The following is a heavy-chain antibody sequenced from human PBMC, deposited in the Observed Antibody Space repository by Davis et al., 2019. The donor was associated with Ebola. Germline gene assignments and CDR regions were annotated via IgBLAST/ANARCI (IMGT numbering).Heavy chain of an antibody. D-gene: IGHD3-3*01. CDR2: INRSGST. J-gene: IGHJ6*02. CDR1: GGSFNGYY. V-gene: IGHV4-34*01. CDR3: ARTPERRFSDYLLADHGMDL. Sequence: PSETLSLTCAVYGGSFNGYYWSWIRQPPGKGLEWIGEINRSGSTNYNPSLKSRVTISLDMSKRQFSLRLTSATAADTAVYYCARTPERRFSDYLLADHGMDLWGQGTTVTVS.